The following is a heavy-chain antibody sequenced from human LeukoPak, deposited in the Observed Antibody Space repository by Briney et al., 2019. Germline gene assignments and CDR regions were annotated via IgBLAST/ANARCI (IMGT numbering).Heavy chain of an antibody. V-gene: IGHV1-2*02. CDR3: ARATTTVTTSLHRRVVTANNWFDP. J-gene: IGHJ5*02. D-gene: IGHD4-17*01. CDR1: GYTFTNSY. Sequence: GASVKVSCKASGYTFTNSYLHWVRQAPGQGLEWMGWINPNSGGTNYAQKFQGRVTMTRDTSISTAYMELSRLRSDDTAVYYCARATTTVTTSLHRRVVTANNWFDPWGQGTLVTVSS. CDR2: INPNSGGT.